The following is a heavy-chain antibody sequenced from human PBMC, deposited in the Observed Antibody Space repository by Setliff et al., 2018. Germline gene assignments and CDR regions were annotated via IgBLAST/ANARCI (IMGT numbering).Heavy chain of an antibody. CDR3: AQKHQRASWAFDP. CDR1: RDSFTNYW. V-gene: IGHV5-51*01. D-gene: IGHD2-2*01. CDR2: IFPADADT. Sequence: PGESLMISCKESRDSFTNYWIIWVRQVPGKGLEWMGMIFPADADTRYNPSFKGQVTMSLDRSITTAYLQWDSLKASDTAIYYCAQKHQRASWAFDPWGRGTLVTVSS. J-gene: IGHJ5*02.